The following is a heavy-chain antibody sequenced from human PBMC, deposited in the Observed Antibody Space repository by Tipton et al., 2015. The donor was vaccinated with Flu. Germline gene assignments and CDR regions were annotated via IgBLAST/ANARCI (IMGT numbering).Heavy chain of an antibody. D-gene: IGHD3-3*01. V-gene: IGHV3-74*01. CDR1: GFTFSAYW. J-gene: IGHJ6*03. CDR3: ARVQYDFWSGHSFNYYYYMDV. Sequence: SLRLSCAASGFTFSAYWMHWVRQAPGKGLVWVSRISSDGGVTNYADSMKGRFSISRDNAKNTLYLQIISVRVEDTAVYYCARVQYDFWSGHSFNYYYYMDVWGKGTTVTVSS. CDR2: ISSDGGVT.